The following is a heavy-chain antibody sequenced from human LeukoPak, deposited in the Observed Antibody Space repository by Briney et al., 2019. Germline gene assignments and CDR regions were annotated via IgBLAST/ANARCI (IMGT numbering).Heavy chain of an antibody. V-gene: IGHV1-2*02. CDR2: INPNSGGT. J-gene: IGHJ4*02. D-gene: IGHD2-2*01. Sequence: SSVKVSCKSSGYTFTGYYMHWVRQAPGQGLEWMGWINPNSGGTNYVQKFQGRVTMTRDTSISTAYMELSRLRSDDTAVYYCALLSDLTNWGQGTLVTVSS. CDR3: ALLSDLTN. CDR1: GYTFTGYY.